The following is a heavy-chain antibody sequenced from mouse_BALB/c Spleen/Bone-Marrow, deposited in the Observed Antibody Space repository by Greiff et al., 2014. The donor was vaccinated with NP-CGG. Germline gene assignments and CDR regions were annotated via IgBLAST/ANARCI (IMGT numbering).Heavy chain of an antibody. CDR3: ARSDGINFAMDF. CDR2: INPYYGST. D-gene: IGHD2-1*01. Sequence: VQLQQSGPELEKPGASVKISCKTSGYSFTGYSMNWVTQRNGKSLEWIGNINPYYGSTGYNQRFKGKATLTVDKSSSTAFMQLKGLTSEDSAVYYCARSDGINFAMDFWGQGTSVTVSS. V-gene: IGHV1S135*01. CDR1: GYSFTGYS. J-gene: IGHJ4*01.